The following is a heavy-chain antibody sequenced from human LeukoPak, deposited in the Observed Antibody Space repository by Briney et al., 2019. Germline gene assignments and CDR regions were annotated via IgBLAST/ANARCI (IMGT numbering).Heavy chain of an antibody. D-gene: IGHD6-19*01. J-gene: IGHJ5*02. V-gene: IGHV3-73*01. CDR2: IRSKANSYAT. CDR3: TRRLEWLVYNWFDP. CDR1: GFTFSGSA. Sequence: PGGSLRLSCAASGFTFSGSAMHWVRQASGKGLEWVGRIRSKANSYATAYAASVKGRFTISRDDSKNTAYLQMNSLKTGDTAVYYCTRRLEWLVYNWFDPWGQGTLVTVSS.